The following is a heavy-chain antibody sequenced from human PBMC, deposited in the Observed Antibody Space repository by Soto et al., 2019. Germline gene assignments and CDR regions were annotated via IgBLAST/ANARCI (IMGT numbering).Heavy chain of an antibody. Sequence: SETLSLTCTVSGGSISSSSYYWGWIRQPPGKGLEWIGSIYYSGSTYYNPSLKSRVTISVDTSKNQFSLKLSSVTAADTAVYSCASHTSQRLRMRNYYYGMDVWGQGTTVTVSS. D-gene: IGHD2-2*01. CDR2: IYYSGST. V-gene: IGHV4-39*01. J-gene: IGHJ6*02. CDR1: GGSISSSSYY. CDR3: ASHTSQRLRMRNYYYGMDV.